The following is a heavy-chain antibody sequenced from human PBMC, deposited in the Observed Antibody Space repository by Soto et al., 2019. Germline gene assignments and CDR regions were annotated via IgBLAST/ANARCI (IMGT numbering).Heavy chain of an antibody. D-gene: IGHD7-27*01. CDR3: ARGWGRIFDY. V-gene: IGHV4-34*01. CDR1: GGSFSGYY. CDR2: INHSGST. J-gene: IGHJ4*02. Sequence: VXLXXWGXGLLKPSETLSLTCAVYGGSFSGYYWSWIRQPPGKGLEWIGEINHSGSTNYNPSLKSRVTISVDTSRNQFSLKLSSVTAADTAVYYCARGWGRIFDYWGQGTLVTVSS.